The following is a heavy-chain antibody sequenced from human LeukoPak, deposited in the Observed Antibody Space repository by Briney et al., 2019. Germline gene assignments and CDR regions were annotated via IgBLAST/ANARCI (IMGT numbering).Heavy chain of an antibody. CDR2: IYYSGST. Sequence: PSETLSLTCTVSGGSISSSSYYWGWIRQPPGKGLEWIGSIYYSGSTYYNPSLKSRVTISVDTSKNQFSLQLSSVTAADTAVYYCASQWLAYFDYWGQGTLVTVSS. J-gene: IGHJ4*02. CDR1: GGSISSSSYY. V-gene: IGHV4-39*01. D-gene: IGHD6-19*01. CDR3: ASQWLAYFDY.